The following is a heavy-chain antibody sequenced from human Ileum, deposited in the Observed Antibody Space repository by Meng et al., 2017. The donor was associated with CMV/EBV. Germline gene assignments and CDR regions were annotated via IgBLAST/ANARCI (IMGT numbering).Heavy chain of an antibody. CDR3: AKEQSIGIAVTGIFDF. J-gene: IGHJ4*02. V-gene: IGHV4-4*07. CDR2: IYSSGST. D-gene: IGHD6-19*01. Sequence: QVRLQPSRRVLLTPPESLPSTFTASGDSTSGFFCSWTRQPAGKGLDWIGRIYSSGSTFYNPSLESRVTMSIDTSKNQFSLRLASVTAADTAVYFCAKEQSIGIAVTGIFDFWGQGALVTVSS. CDR1: GDSTSGFF.